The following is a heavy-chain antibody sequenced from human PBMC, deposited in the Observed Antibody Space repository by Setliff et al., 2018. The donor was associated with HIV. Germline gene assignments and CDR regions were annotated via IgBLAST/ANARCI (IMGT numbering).Heavy chain of an antibody. Sequence: GASVKVSCKASGYTFTSYTMHWVRQAPGQRLEWMGWISPNFGHTKYAQTFQGRVTMTIDTSTNSAYMELRSLRSDDTAVYFCARLGSGWSDSYYYAMDVWGQGTTVTVSS. D-gene: IGHD6-19*01. CDR3: ARLGSGWSDSYYYAMDV. CDR2: ISPNFGHT. J-gene: IGHJ6*02. CDR1: GYTFTSYT. V-gene: IGHV1-3*01.